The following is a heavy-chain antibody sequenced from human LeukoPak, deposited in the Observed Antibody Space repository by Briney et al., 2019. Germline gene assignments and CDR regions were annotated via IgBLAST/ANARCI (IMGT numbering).Heavy chain of an antibody. Sequence: GSLRLSCAASGLTFSIYAMSWVRQAPGKGLEWVSTISTSGGSTYYADSVKGRFTISRDNSKNTLFLQMNSLRAEDTAVYYCARLGVVIKNYFDSWGQGTLVTVSS. CDR3: ARLGVVIKNYFDS. CDR1: GLTFSIYA. CDR2: ISTSGGST. V-gene: IGHV3-23*01. D-gene: IGHD3-3*01. J-gene: IGHJ4*02.